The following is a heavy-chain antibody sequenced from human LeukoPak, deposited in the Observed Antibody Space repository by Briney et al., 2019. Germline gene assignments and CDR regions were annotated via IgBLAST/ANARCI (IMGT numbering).Heavy chain of an antibody. CDR3: ARDSSQAMDV. Sequence: PGMSLRLSCAASGFTFRSYGMHWVRQAPGKGLEWVAVIWYDGSNQYHAESVQSRFTISRDNSKNTLYLQMNNLRAEDTAVYYCARDSSQAMDVWGQGTTVTVSS. CDR1: GFTFRSYG. V-gene: IGHV3-33*01. J-gene: IGHJ6*02. D-gene: IGHD3-10*01. CDR2: IWYDGSNQ.